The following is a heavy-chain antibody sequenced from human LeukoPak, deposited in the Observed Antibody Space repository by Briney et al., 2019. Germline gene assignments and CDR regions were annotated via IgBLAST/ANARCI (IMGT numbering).Heavy chain of an antibody. J-gene: IGHJ4*02. CDR2: FDPEDGET. CDR1: GYTLTELS. V-gene: IGHV1-24*01. CDR3: ATSPRGGGYSGYDYALVY. D-gene: IGHD5-12*01. Sequence: GASVKVSCKVSGYTLTELSMHWVRQAPGKGLEWMGGFDPEDGETIYAQKFQGRVTMTEDTSTDTAYMEPSSLRSEDTAVYYCATSPRGGGYSGYDYALVYWGQGTLVTVSS.